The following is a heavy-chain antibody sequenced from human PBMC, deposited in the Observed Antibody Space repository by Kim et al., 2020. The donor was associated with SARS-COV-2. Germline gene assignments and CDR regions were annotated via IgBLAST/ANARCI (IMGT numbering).Heavy chain of an antibody. CDR2: T. CDR3: ARGGSGYDLDY. D-gene: IGHD5-12*01. Sequence: TNYNPSLKSRVTISVDKSKNQFSLKLSSVTAADTAVYYCARGGSGYDLDYWGQGTLVTVSS. V-gene: IGHV4-4*02. J-gene: IGHJ4*02.